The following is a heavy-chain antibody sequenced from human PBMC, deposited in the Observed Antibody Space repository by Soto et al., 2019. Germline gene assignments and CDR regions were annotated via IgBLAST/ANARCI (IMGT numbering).Heavy chain of an antibody. D-gene: IGHD2-2*01. J-gene: IGHJ5*02. CDR1: GGTFSSFA. CDR3: ARGDTHQLLRGWFDP. V-gene: IGHV1-69*01. Sequence: QVQLVQSGAEVKKPGSSVNVSCKASGGTFSSFAFSWVRQAPGQGLEWMGDIIPIFGRTHYAQKFQGRVTITADESTFTAYMELSSLTSDDTSVYYCARGDTHQLLRGWFDPWGQGTVVIVSS. CDR2: IIPIFGRT.